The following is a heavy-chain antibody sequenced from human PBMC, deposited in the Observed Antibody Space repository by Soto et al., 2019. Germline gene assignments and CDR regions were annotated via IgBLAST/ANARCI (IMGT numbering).Heavy chain of an antibody. Sequence: ASVKVSCKASGYTFTSYAMHWVRQAPGQRLEWMGWINAGNGNTKYSQKFQGRVTITRDTSASTAYMELSSLRSEDTAVYYCARRKNYDFWSGYYALDYWGQGTLVTVSS. CDR2: INAGNGNT. D-gene: IGHD3-3*01. CDR3: ARRKNYDFWSGYYALDY. V-gene: IGHV1-3*01. J-gene: IGHJ4*02. CDR1: GYTFTSYA.